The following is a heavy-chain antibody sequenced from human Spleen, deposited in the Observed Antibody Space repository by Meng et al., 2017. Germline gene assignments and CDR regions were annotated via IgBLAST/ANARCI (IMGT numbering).Heavy chain of an antibody. Sequence: GESLKISCAASGFTFSRYWMSWVRQAPGKGLEWVGFIRSKAYGGTTEYAASVKGRFTISRDDSKSIAYLQMNSLKTEDTAVYYCTRAGYSSSWYTNQLYYFDYWGQGTLVTVSS. J-gene: IGHJ4*02. CDR1: GFTFSRYW. CDR3: TRAGYSSSWYTNQLYYFDY. CDR2: IRSKAYGGTT. D-gene: IGHD6-13*01. V-gene: IGHV3-49*04.